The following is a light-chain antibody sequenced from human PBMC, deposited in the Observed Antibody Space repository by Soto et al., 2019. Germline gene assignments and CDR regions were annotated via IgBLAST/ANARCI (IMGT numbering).Light chain of an antibody. CDR1: SSDVGGYNY. CDR2: DVS. Sequence: QSVLTQPPSASGSPGQSVTISCTGTSSDVGGYNYVSWYQHHPGKAPKLMIYDVSKWPSGVPDRFSGSKSGNTASLTVSGLQAEDEADYYCSSYAGSTNWVFGGGTKVTVL. CDR3: SSYAGSTNWV. J-gene: IGLJ3*02. V-gene: IGLV2-8*01.